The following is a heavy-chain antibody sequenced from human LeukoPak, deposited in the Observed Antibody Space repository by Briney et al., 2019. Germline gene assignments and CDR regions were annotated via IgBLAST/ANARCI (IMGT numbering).Heavy chain of an antibody. CDR3: ARRRYSSSWPPYFQH. CDR1: GYTFTSYD. J-gene: IGHJ1*01. Sequence: EASVKVSCKASGYTFTSYDINWVRQATGQGLEWMGWMNPNSGNTGYAQKFQGRVTITRNTSISTAYMELSSLRSEDTAVYYCARRRYSSSWPPYFQHWGQGTLVTVSS. CDR2: MNPNSGNT. V-gene: IGHV1-8*03. D-gene: IGHD6-13*01.